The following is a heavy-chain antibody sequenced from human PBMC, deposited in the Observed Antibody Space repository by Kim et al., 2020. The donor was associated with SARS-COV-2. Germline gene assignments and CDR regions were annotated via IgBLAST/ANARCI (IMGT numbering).Heavy chain of an antibody. Sequence: GGSLRLSCAASGFTFSAYAMLWVRQAPGKGSEWVAVISSDGSYKFYADSVKGRFTISRDSSKNTLYLQMNSLRAEDTAVYYCARPGVVGPTYWFDPWGQGTLVTVSS. J-gene: IGHJ5*02. D-gene: IGHD1-26*01. V-gene: IGHV3-30*14. CDR3: ARPGVVGPTYWFDP. CDR2: ISSDGSYK. CDR1: GFTFSAYA.